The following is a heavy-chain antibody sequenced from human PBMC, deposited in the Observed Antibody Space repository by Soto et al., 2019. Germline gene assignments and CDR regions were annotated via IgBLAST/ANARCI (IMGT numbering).Heavy chain of an antibody. CDR2: ISTYSGDT. D-gene: IGHD5-12*01. J-gene: IGHJ5*02. Sequence: QVHLVQSGVEVKTPGASVKVSCQASGYTFFTYDISWVRQAPGQGLEWMGWISTYSGDTKYAPKFQGRVTMTTDTYTTTAYLELRSLRSDDTAVYYCARHHGPTTSENWFDHWGQGTLVTVSS. CDR1: GYTFFTYD. CDR3: ARHHGPTTSENWFDH. V-gene: IGHV1-18*01.